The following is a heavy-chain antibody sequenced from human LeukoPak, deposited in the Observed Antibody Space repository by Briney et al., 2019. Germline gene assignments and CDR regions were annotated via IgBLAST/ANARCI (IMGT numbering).Heavy chain of an antibody. Sequence: SETLSLTCAVYGGSFSGYYWSWIRQPPGKGLEWIGEINHSGSTNYNPSLKSRVTISVDTSKSQFSLTLTSVTAADTAVYYCARTYGSGRYVDYWGQGTLVTVSS. D-gene: IGHD3-10*01. CDR2: INHSGST. CDR1: GGSFSGYY. J-gene: IGHJ4*02. CDR3: ARTYGSGRYVDY. V-gene: IGHV4-34*01.